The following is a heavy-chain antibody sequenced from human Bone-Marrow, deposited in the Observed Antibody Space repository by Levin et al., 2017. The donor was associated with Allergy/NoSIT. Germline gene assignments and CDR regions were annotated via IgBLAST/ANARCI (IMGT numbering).Heavy chain of an antibody. CDR1: GFTFSNYA. J-gene: IGHJ2*01. D-gene: IGHD6-25*01. CDR3: AKGPGASHTSGWPWYFHL. Sequence: GGSLRLSCAASGFTFSNYAMKWVRQAPGKGLEWVSAIDGSGTTTYYADSVKGRFTISRDNSQSTLFLQMSSLRAEDTALYYCAKGPGASHTSGWPWYFHLWGRGTLVTVSS. V-gene: IGHV3-23*05. CDR2: IDGSGTTT.